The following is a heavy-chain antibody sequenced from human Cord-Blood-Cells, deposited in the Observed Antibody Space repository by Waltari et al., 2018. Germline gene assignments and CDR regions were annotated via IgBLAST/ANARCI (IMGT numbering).Heavy chain of an antibody. CDR3: AKDILTGYYPN. J-gene: IGHJ4*02. CDR1: GFTFSRSA. Sequence: EVQLLESGGGLVQPGGSLRLSCAASGFTFSRSAISWFRQAPGKGLEWVSAISGSGGSTYYADSVKGRFTISRDNSKNTLYLQMNSLRAEDTAVYYCAKDILTGYYPNWGQGTLVTVSS. V-gene: IGHV3-23*01. D-gene: IGHD3-9*01. CDR2: ISGSGGST.